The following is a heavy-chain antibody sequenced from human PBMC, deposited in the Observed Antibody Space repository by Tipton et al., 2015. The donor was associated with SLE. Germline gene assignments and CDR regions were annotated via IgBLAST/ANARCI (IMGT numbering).Heavy chain of an antibody. V-gene: IGHV4-4*07. CDR3: ARDPGETDAFDI. CDR1: GGSISSYY. Sequence: TLSLTCTVSGGSISSYYWSWIRQPAGKGLEWIGRIYTSGSTNYNPSLKSRVTISVDTSKNQFSLKLSSVTATDTAVYYCARDPGETDAFDIWGQGTMVTVSS. J-gene: IGHJ3*02. CDR2: IYTSGST. D-gene: IGHD3-10*01.